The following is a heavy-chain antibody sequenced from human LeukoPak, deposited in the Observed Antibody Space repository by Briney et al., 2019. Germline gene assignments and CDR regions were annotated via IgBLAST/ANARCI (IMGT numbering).Heavy chain of an antibody. CDR1: GFTFGDYA. J-gene: IGHJ4*02. V-gene: IGHV3-49*03. Sequence: PGRSLRLSCTASGFTFGDYAMSWFRQAPGKGLEWVGFIRSKAYGGTTEYAASVKGRFTISRDDSKSIAYLQMNSLKTGDTAVYYCTRGGSGSYQDFDYWGQGTLVTVSS. D-gene: IGHD3-10*01. CDR3: TRGGSGSYQDFDY. CDR2: IRSKAYGGTT.